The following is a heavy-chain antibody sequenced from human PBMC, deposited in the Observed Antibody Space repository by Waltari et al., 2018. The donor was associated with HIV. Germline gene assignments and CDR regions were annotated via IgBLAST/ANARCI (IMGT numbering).Heavy chain of an antibody. CDR3: ATYSDFWSGYSERHSYEYGVNV. CDR2: VSYRGST. J-gene: IGHJ6*02. V-gene: IGHV4-39*01. D-gene: IGHD3-3*01. CDR1: GGSISSNTYY. Sequence: QLQLQESGPGLVKPSETLSLTCTVSGGSISSNTYYWGWIRQPPGRGLEWIGGVSYRGSTYNTPPLNLRVTLSVYTSKNQFYLKLTSVTAADTAVYYCATYSDFWSGYSERHSYEYGVNVWGQGTTVTVSS.